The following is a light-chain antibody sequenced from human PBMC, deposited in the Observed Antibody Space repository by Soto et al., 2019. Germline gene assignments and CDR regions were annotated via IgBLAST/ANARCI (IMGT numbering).Light chain of an antibody. V-gene: IGKV3-15*01. CDR3: KKYNTWHRT. J-gene: IGKJ1*01. CDR2: GAS. CDR1: QSVSTN. Sequence: TQSPGTLSLSPWERATLSCRASQSVSTNFAWYHQRPGQAPRILFYGASIRATAVTARFTASGSGKEFTITIRSMHSEDLAAYYCKKYNTWHRTCGQGNTVDIK.